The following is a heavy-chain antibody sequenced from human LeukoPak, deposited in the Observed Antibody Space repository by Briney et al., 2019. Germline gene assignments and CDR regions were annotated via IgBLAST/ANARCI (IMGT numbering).Heavy chain of an antibody. V-gene: IGHV1-8*01. Sequence: ASVKVSCKASGYTFTSYDINWVRQATGQGLEWMGWMNPNSGNTGYAQKFQGRVTMTRNTSISTAYMELSSLRAEDTAVYYCARDLSTGIHFVDYWGQGTLVTVSS. CDR1: GYTFTSYD. J-gene: IGHJ4*02. CDR2: MNPNSGNT. D-gene: IGHD4-17*01. CDR3: ARDLSTGIHFVDY.